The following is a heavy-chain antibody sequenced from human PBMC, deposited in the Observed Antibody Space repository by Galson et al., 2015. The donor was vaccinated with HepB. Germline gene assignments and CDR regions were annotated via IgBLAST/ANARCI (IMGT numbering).Heavy chain of an antibody. CDR3: ARSVEYRFDS. V-gene: IGHV3-48*02. Sequence: SLRLSCAASGFTLSPYSMNWIRPAPGKGLEWLSYITGSGSIKKYADSVRGRFTISRDNAKNSLYLQMNSLRDEDTGIYYCARSVEYRFDSWGQGTLVTVSS. CDR2: ITGSGSIK. D-gene: IGHD2/OR15-2a*01. CDR1: GFTLSPYS. J-gene: IGHJ4*02.